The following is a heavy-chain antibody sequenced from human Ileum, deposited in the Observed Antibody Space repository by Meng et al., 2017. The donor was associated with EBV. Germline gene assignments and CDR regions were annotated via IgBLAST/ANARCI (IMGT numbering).Heavy chain of an antibody. CDR1: GDIVSSNRAA. CDR3: ARGAYTSTWF. V-gene: IGHV6-1*01. CDR2: TYYRSKWYY. D-gene: IGHD6-13*01. Sequence: QFQQSGQRLVPPSQTLALPVAISGDIVSSNRAAWHWIRQSPSRGLEWLGRTYYRSKWYYDYAVSVKSRMTINPDTSKNQFSLQLNSVTPEDTAVYYCARGAYTSTWFWGQGTLVTVSS. J-gene: IGHJ1*01.